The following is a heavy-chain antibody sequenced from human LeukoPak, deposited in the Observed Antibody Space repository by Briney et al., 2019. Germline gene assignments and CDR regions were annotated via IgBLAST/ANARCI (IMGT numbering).Heavy chain of an antibody. V-gene: IGHV3-33*01. Sequence: GGSLRLSCAASGFTFSSYGMHWVRQAPGKGLEWVAVIWYDGSNKYYADSVKGRFTISRDNSKNTLYLQMSSLRAEDTAVYYCARETGLYGSGSPFDYWGQGTLVTVSS. CDR2: IWYDGSNK. CDR3: ARETGLYGSGSPFDY. J-gene: IGHJ4*02. D-gene: IGHD3-10*01. CDR1: GFTFSSYG.